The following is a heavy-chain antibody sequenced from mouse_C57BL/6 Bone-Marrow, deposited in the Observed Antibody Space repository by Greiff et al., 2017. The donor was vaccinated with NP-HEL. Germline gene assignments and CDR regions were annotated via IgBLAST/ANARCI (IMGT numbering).Heavy chain of an antibody. D-gene: IGHD1-1*01. CDR2: IYPGSGNT. J-gene: IGHJ4*01. V-gene: IGHV1-76*01. CDR3: ARRFITTVVDAMDY. CDR1: GYTFTDYY. Sequence: QVQLKESGAELVRPGASVKLSCKASGYTFTDYYINWVKQRPGQGLEWIARIYPGSGNTYYNEKFKGKATLTAEKSSSTAYMQLSSLTSEDSAVYFCARRFITTVVDAMDYWGQGTSVTVSS.